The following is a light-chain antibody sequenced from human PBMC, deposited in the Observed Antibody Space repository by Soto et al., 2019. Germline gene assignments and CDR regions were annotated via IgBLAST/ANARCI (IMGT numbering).Light chain of an antibody. CDR3: QQYNSYRA. CDR2: KAS. Sequence: DIQMTQSPSTLSASVGDTVTITCRASQSIDTWLAWHQQKPGRAPKLLISKASTLQRGVPSRFSGSGSETDFTLTISGLQPDDFAIYYCQQYNSYRAFGQGTKVEI. CDR1: QSIDTW. J-gene: IGKJ1*01. V-gene: IGKV1-5*03.